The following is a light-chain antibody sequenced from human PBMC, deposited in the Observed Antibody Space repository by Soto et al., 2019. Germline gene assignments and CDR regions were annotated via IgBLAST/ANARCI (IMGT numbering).Light chain of an antibody. Sequence: EIVMTQSPATLSVSPGERANLSCRASQSFRSSIAWYQHKPGQAPRLLIYGASTRATGIPARISGSGSGTEFTLTISSLQSEDFAVYYCQQYNNWPQTFGQGTKVDIK. J-gene: IGKJ1*01. V-gene: IGKV3-15*01. CDR3: QQYNNWPQT. CDR2: GAS. CDR1: QSFRSS.